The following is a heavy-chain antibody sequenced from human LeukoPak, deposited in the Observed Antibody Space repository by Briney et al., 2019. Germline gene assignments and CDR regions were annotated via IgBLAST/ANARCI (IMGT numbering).Heavy chain of an antibody. CDR2: IKSKTDGGTR. J-gene: IGHJ6*03. CDR1: AFNFNNAW. V-gene: IGHV3-15*01. CDR3: TTYCSSTSCANYYYYYMDV. D-gene: IGHD2-2*01. Sequence: GGSLRLSCAASAFNFNNAWMNWVRQTPGMGLEWVALIKSKTDGGTRDHAAPVKGRFTISRDDSKNTLYLQMNSLKTEDTAVYYCTTYCSSTSCANYYYYYMDVWGKGTTVTVSS.